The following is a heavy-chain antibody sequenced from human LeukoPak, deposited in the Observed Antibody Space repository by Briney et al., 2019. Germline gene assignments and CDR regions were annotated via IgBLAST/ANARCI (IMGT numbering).Heavy chain of an antibody. CDR2: IIPIFGTA. J-gene: IGHJ4*02. V-gene: IGHV1-69*05. CDR1: GFTFTSYD. Sequence: SVKVSCKASGFTFTSYDINWVRQATGQGLEWMGGIIPIFGTANYAQKFQGRVTITTDESTSTAYMELSSLRSEDTAVYYCARGGDYFDYWGQGTLVTVSS. CDR3: ARGGDYFDY. D-gene: IGHD3-16*01.